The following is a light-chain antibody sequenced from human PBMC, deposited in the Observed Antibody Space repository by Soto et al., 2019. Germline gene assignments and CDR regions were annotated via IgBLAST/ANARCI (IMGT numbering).Light chain of an antibody. V-gene: IGKV3-11*01. CDR3: QQRSNCPLT. CDR1: QSVSSY. Sequence: EIVLTQSPATLSLSPGERATLSCRASQSVSSYLAWYQQQPGQAPRLLIYDASNRATGIPARFSGSGSGTDVTLTISSLEPEDFAVYYCQQRSNCPLTFGGGTKVEIK. CDR2: DAS. J-gene: IGKJ4*01.